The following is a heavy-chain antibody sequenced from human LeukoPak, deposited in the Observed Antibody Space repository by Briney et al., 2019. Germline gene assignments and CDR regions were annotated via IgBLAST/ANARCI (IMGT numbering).Heavy chain of an antibody. J-gene: IGHJ4*02. D-gene: IGHD3-10*01. V-gene: IGHV4-39*01. Sequence: SETLSLTCTVSGGSISSGSYYWGWVRQPPGKGLEWTGSIYYSGNTYYNSSLKSRVTISVDASKNQFSLNLSSVTAADTAVYYCTRLSYGSGSYYNFYFGYWGQGTLVTVSA. CDR3: TRLSYGSGSYYNFYFGY. CDR2: IYYSGNT. CDR1: GGSISSGSYY.